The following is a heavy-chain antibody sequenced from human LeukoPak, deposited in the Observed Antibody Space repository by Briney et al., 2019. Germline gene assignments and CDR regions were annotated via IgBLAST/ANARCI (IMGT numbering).Heavy chain of an antibody. D-gene: IGHD1-7*01. Sequence: GGSLRLSCAASGFTFSSYGMHWVRQAPGKGLEWVAVISYDGSNKYYADSVKGRFTTSRDNSKTTLYLQMNSLRAEDTAVYYCAKAHRESRTTMDVWGQGTTVTVSS. CDR2: ISYDGSNK. CDR3: AKAHRESRTTMDV. CDR1: GFTFSSYG. V-gene: IGHV3-30*18. J-gene: IGHJ6*02.